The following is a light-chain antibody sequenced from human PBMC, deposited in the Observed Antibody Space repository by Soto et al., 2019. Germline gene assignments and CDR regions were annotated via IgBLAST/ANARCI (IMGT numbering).Light chain of an antibody. V-gene: IGLV2-14*03. Sequence: QSALTQPASVSGSPGQSITISCTGTSSDVGGYNFVSWYQHHPGKAPKLIIYDVNNRPSGVSNRFSGSKSGNTASLTISGHQAEDEADYYCTSYTTSSTYVFGTGTKVTVL. CDR2: DVN. J-gene: IGLJ1*01. CDR3: TSYTTSSTYV. CDR1: SSDVGGYNF.